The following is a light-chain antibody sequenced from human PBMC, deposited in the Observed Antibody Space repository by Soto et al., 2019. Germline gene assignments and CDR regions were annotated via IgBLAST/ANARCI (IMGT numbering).Light chain of an antibody. CDR2: GAS. CDR1: QSGSSN. CDR3: QQYTNWPLT. V-gene: IGKV3-15*01. J-gene: IGKJ4*01. Sequence: EIVMTQPPATLSVSPGGRATLSCRASQSGSSNLAWYQQKPGQAPRLLVYGASTRATGIPARFSGSGSGTEFTLTNSSLQSEDFAVYYCQQYTNWPLTFGGGAKVEIK.